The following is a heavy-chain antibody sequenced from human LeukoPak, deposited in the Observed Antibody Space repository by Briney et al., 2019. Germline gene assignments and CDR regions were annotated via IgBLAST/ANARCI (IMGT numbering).Heavy chain of an antibody. V-gene: IGHV3-7*01. CDR1: EFTFSSYW. Sequence: GGSLRLSCAASEFTFSSYWMSWVRQAPGKGLEWVANIKQDGGQIYYLESVKGRFTVSRDNAKNSLYLQMNSLRAEDTAVYYCARLGARQMLEYWGQGTLVTVSS. D-gene: IGHD4-17*01. CDR2: IKQDGGQI. CDR3: ARLGARQMLEY. J-gene: IGHJ4*02.